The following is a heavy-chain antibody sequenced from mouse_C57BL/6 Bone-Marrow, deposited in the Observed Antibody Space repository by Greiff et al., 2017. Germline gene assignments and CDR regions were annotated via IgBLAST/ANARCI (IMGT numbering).Heavy chain of an antibody. CDR3: ERDYGSSYWYFDV. V-gene: IGHV1-85*01. CDR2: IYPRDGST. Sequence: VQLQQSGPELVKPGASVKLSCKASGYTFTSYDINWVKQRPGQGLEWIGWIYPRDGSTKYNEKFKGKATLTVDTSSSTAYMELHSLPSEDSAVYCCERDYGSSYWYFDVWGTGTTVTVSS. J-gene: IGHJ1*03. CDR1: GYTFTSYD. D-gene: IGHD1-1*01.